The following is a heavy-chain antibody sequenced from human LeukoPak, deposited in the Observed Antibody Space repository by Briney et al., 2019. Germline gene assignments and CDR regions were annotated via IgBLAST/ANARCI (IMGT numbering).Heavy chain of an antibody. CDR1: GGSISSSSYY. CDR3: ARYCSGGSCYLDY. V-gene: IGHV4-39*01. CDR2: IYYSGST. Sequence: SETLSLTCTVSGGSISSSSYYWGWIRQPPGKGLEWIGGIYYSGSTYYNPSLKSRVTISVDTSKNQFSLKLSSVTAADTAVYYCARYCSGGSCYLDYWGQGTLVTVSS. D-gene: IGHD2-15*01. J-gene: IGHJ4*02.